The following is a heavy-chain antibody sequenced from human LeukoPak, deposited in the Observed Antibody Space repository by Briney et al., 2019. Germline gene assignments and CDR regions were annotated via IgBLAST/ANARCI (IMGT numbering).Heavy chain of an antibody. CDR3: AKDRERYDFWSGSVY. J-gene: IGHJ4*02. D-gene: IGHD3-3*01. V-gene: IGHV3-30*18. Sequence: GGSLRLSCAASGFTFSSYGMHWVRQAPGKGLEWVAVISYDGSNKYYADSVKGRFTISRDNSKNTPYLQMNSLRAEDTAVYYCAKDRERYDFWSGSVYWGQGTLVTVSS. CDR2: ISYDGSNK. CDR1: GFTFSSYG.